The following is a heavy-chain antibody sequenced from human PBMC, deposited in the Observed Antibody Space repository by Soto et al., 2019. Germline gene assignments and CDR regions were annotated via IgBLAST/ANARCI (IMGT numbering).Heavy chain of an antibody. J-gene: IGHJ4*02. Sequence: QVQLVQSGAEVKKPGASVKVSCKASGYTFTSYAMHWVRQAPGQRLEWMGWINAGNGNTKYSQKFQGRVTITRDTSARTAYMELSSLRSEDTAVYYCARGPNPYYFDYWGQVTLVTVSS. CDR2: INAGNGNT. CDR1: GYTFTSYA. CDR3: ARGPNPYYFDY. V-gene: IGHV1-3*01.